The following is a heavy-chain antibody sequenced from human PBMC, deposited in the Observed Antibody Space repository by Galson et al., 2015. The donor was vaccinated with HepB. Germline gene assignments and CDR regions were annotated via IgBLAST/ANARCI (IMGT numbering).Heavy chain of an antibody. CDR1: GFTFGDYA. V-gene: IGHV3-49*03. CDR3: TRDGHGYIGSGSYSCYDY. CDR2: IRSKAYGGTT. Sequence: SLRLSCAASGFTFGDYAMSWFRQAPGKGLEWVGFIRSKAYGGTTEYAASVKGRFTISRDDSKSIAYLQMNSLKTEDTAVYYCTRDGHGYIGSGSYSCYDYWGQGTLVTVSS. J-gene: IGHJ4*02. D-gene: IGHD3-10*01.